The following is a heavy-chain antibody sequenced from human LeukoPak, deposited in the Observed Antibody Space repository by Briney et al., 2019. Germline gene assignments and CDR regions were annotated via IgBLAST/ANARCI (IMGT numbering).Heavy chain of an antibody. J-gene: IGHJ4*02. D-gene: IGHD1-7*01. V-gene: IGHV3-21*04. CDR3: ARKAQYNGHYPLDY. CDR1: GSIFSTYT. CDR2: ISTSGTYI. Sequence: GGSLRLSCAASGSIFSTYTMNWVRQAPGKGLEWVSSISTSGTYIYYGDAVKGRFTISRDNAKNSLFLQMNSLRAEDTALYFCARKAQYNGHYPLDYWGQGTLVTVSS.